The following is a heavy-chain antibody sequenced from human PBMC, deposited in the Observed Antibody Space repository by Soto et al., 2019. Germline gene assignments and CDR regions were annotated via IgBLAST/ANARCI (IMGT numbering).Heavy chain of an antibody. V-gene: IGHV4-39*01. D-gene: IGHD1-1*01. CDR3: VRLVPATGAGAY. CDR1: GGPITNTNYY. J-gene: IGHJ4*02. CDR2: IFYDGST. Sequence: QLQLQESGPGLVKPSETLSLTCTVSGGPITNTNYYWGWIRQPPGKGLEWIGRIFYDGSTYYNPSLKSRGTIFVDTSRKQFSLKLTSVTAADTAGYYCVRLVPATGAGAYWGQGTLVTVSS.